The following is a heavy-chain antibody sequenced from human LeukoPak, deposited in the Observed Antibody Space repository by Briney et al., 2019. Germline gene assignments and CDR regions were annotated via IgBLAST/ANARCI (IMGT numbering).Heavy chain of an antibody. CDR1: GFTFSSYW. Sequence: GGSLRLSCAASGFTFSSYWMSWVRQAPGKGLEWVANIKQDGSDKNYVDSVKGRFTISKDNAKNLLSLEMNGLRAEDTAVYYCATYKHQLRTVYFDYWGQGTLVTVSS. D-gene: IGHD1-1*01. J-gene: IGHJ4*02. CDR3: ATYKHQLRTVYFDY. V-gene: IGHV3-7*02. CDR2: IKQDGSDK.